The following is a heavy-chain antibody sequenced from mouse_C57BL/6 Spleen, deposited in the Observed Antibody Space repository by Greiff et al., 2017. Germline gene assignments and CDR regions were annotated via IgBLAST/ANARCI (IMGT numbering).Heavy chain of an antibody. V-gene: IGHV1-66*01. CDR2: IYPGSGNT. CDR1: GSSFTSYY. Sequence: VQLQQSGPELVKPGASVKISCKASGSSFTSYYIHWVKQRPGQGLEWIGWIYPGSGNTKYNETFKGKATLTADTTSSPAYMQLSSLTSEDSSVYYCAGYDYDGYYYAMDYWGQGTSVTVSS. D-gene: IGHD2-4*01. J-gene: IGHJ4*01. CDR3: AGYDYDGYYYAMDY.